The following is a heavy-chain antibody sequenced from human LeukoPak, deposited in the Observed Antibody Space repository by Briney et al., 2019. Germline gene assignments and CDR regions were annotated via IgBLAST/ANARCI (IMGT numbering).Heavy chain of an antibody. Sequence: GGYLRLSCAASGFTFSSYWTHWVRQAPGKGVVWVSRINSDGSTTNYADSVKGRFTISRDNAKDTLYLQMNSLRAEDTAVYYCARGTKGYYYFDYWGQGTLVTVSS. V-gene: IGHV3-74*01. CDR2: INSDGSTT. J-gene: IGHJ4*02. CDR1: GFTFSSYW. D-gene: IGHD3-22*01. CDR3: ARGTKGYYYFDY.